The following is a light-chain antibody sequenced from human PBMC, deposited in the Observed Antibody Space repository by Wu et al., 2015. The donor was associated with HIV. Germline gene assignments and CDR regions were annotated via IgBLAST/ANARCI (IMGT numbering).Light chain of an antibody. CDR3: QQLNSFPLT. CDR1: QDIFTY. V-gene: IGKV1-13*02. J-gene: IGKJ5*01. Sequence: ATQVTQSPSALSASVGDRVNITCRASQDIFTYLAWYQQTPGKAPRVLIYDASTLQSGVSSRFSGSGSGTDFTLTISGLQREDFAVYFCQQLNSFPLTFGQGSRLEI. CDR2: DAS.